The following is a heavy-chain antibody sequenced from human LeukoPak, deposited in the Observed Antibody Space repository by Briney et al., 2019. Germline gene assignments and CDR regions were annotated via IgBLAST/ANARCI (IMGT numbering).Heavy chain of an antibody. CDR2: FHYSGSP. CDR3: ARIVRGVNKYYFDY. CDR1: GGSITSFY. Sequence: SETLSLTCTVSGGSITSFYWTWVRQPPGEGLEWIGYFHYSGSPNYNPSLKSRVTVSGDTSKNQFSLRLTSVTAADTAFYYCARIVRGVNKYYFDYWGQGTLVTVSS. J-gene: IGHJ4*02. V-gene: IGHV4-59*01. D-gene: IGHD3-10*01.